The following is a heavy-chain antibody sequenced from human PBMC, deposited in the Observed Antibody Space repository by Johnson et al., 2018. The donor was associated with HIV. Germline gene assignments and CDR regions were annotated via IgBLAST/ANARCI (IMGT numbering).Heavy chain of an antibody. CDR2: IYSGGST. CDR1: GFTVSSNY. CDR3: ARTLWVGKESAFDI. V-gene: IGHV3-53*02. J-gene: IGHJ3*02. D-gene: IGHD3-16*01. Sequence: VQLVETGGDLIQPGGSLRLSCAASGFTVSSNYMSWVRQAPGKGLEWVSTIYSGGSTYYADPVKGRFTISRDNSKNTLYLQMNSLRAEDTAVYYCARTLWVGKESAFDIWGQGTMVTVSS.